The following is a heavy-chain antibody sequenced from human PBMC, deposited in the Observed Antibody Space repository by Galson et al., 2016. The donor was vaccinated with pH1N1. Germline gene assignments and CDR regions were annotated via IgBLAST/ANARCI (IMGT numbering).Heavy chain of an antibody. CDR3: AIETSVSYCRGDCSPS. J-gene: IGHJ5*02. D-gene: IGHD2-21*02. CDR1: EFIFSNKW. CDR2: LKSDGTSA. Sequence: SLRLSCAASEFIFSNKWMHWLRQSPGKGLEWLAVLKSDGTSARYADSVKGRFTISRDNAKNALYLQMNSLRVEDTAVYYCAIETSVSYCRGDCSPSWGQGTLVTVSS. V-gene: IGHV3-74*01.